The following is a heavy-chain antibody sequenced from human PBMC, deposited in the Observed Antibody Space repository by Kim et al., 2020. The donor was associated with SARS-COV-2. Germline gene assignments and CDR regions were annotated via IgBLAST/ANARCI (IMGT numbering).Heavy chain of an antibody. V-gene: IGHV3-21*01. CDR1: GFTFSSYS. CDR2: ISSSSSYI. CDR3: ARDTNYYGSGSLLEYGMDV. Sequence: GGSLRLSCAASGFTFSSYSMNWVRQAPGKGLEWVSSISSSSSYIYYADSVKGRFTISRDNAKNSLYLQMNSLRAEDTAVYYCARDTNYYGSGSLLEYGMDVWGQGTTVTVSS. D-gene: IGHD3-10*01. J-gene: IGHJ6*02.